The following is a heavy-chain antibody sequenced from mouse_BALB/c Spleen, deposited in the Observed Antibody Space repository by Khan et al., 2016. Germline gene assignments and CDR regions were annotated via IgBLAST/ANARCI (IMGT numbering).Heavy chain of an antibody. CDR3: ARYRYYDGSSRYFDV. Sequence: QIQLVQSGPELKKPGKTVKISCKASGYTFTNYGMNWVKQAPGKGLKWMGWINTYSGESTYADDFKGRFAFSLETSANTAYLQINNLKNEDTATYCCARYRYYDGSSRYFDVRGAGTTVTIYS. CDR2: INTYSGES. D-gene: IGHD1-1*01. V-gene: IGHV9-3-1*01. J-gene: IGHJ1*01. CDR1: GYTFTNYG.